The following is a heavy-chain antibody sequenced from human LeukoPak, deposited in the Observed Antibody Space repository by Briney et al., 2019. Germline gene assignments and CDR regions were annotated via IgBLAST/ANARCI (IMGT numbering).Heavy chain of an antibody. D-gene: IGHD6-19*01. Sequence: GRSLRLSCAASGFTFSSYGMHWVRQAPGKGLEWVAVIWYDGSNKYYADSVKGRFTISRDNSKNTLYLQMNSLRAEDTAVYYCAKDSLDSSGRYYFDYWGQGTLVAVSS. CDR3: AKDSLDSSGRYYFDY. CDR2: IWYDGSNK. J-gene: IGHJ4*02. CDR1: GFTFSSYG. V-gene: IGHV3-33*06.